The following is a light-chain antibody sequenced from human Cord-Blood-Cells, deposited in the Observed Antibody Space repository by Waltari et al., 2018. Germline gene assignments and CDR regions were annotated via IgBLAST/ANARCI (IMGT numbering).Light chain of an antibody. J-gene: IGKJ4*01. Sequence: IVLTQSPGTLSLSPGERATLSCRASQSVSSSYLAWYQQKPGQAPRLLIYGASSRATGIPYRFSGSGSGTDFTLTISRLEPEDVAVYYCQQYGSSPLTFGGGTKVENK. V-gene: IGKV3-20*01. CDR2: GAS. CDR1: QSVSSSY. CDR3: QQYGSSPLT.